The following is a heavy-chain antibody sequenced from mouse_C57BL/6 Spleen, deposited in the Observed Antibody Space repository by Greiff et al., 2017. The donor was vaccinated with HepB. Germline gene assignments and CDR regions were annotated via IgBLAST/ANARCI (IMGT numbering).Heavy chain of an antibody. CDR3: ARRTAQGKGYYFDY. CDR2: INPNNGGT. D-gene: IGHD3-2*02. V-gene: IGHV1-26*01. Sequence: VQLQQSGPELVKPGASVKISCKASGYTFTDYYMNWVKQSHGKSLEWIGDINPNNGGTSYNQKFKGKATLTVDKSSSTAYMELRSLTSEDSAVYYCARRTAQGKGYYFDYWGQGTTLTVSS. CDR1: GYTFTDYY. J-gene: IGHJ2*01.